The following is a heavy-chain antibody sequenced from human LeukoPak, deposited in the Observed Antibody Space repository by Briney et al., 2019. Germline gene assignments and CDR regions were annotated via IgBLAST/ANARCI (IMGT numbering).Heavy chain of an antibody. J-gene: IGHJ4*02. Sequence: SETLSLTRTVSGGSISSSSYYWGWIHQPPGKGLEWIGSIYYSGSTYYNPSLKSRVTISVDTSKNQFSLKLSSVTAADTAVYYCARAGGDWVIVVVPAAPDYWGQGTLVTVSS. CDR2: IYYSGST. D-gene: IGHD2-2*01. CDR3: ARAGGDWVIVVVPAAPDY. CDR1: GGSISSSSYY. V-gene: IGHV4-39*01.